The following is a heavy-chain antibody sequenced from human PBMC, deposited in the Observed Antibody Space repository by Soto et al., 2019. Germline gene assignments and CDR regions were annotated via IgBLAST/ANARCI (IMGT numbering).Heavy chain of an antibody. Sequence: PSETLSLTCTVCGGSISSSSYYWGWIRQPPGKGLEWIGSIYYSGSTYYNPSLKSRVTISVDTSKNQFSLKLSSVTAADTAVYYGARSMTTVVTLDYWGQGTLVTV. D-gene: IGHD4-17*01. J-gene: IGHJ4*02. CDR3: ARSMTTVVTLDY. CDR1: GGSISSSSYY. V-gene: IGHV4-39*01. CDR2: IYYSGST.